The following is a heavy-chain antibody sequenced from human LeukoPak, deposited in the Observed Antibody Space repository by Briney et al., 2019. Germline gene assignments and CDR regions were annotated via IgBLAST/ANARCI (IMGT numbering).Heavy chain of an antibody. J-gene: IGHJ4*02. CDR2: INHSGST. CDR3: ASRYLWLRFFDY. CDR1: GGSFSGYY. V-gene: IGHV4-34*01. Sequence: SETLSLTCAVYGGSFSGYYRSWIRQPPGKGLEWIGEINHSGSTNYNPSLKSRVTISVDTSKNQFSLKLSSVTAADTAVYYCASRYLWLRFFDYWGQGTLVAVSS. D-gene: IGHD5-12*01.